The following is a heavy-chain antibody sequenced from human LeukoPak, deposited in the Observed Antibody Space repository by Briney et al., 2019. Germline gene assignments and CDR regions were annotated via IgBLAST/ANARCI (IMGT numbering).Heavy chain of an antibody. CDR3: ARVAVGWLLPWCWFDP. D-gene: IGHD3-22*01. Sequence: SETLSLTCAVYGGSFSGYYWSWIRQPPGKGLEWIGEINHSGSTNYNPSLKSRVTISVDTSKNQFSLKLSSVTAADTAVYYCARVAVGWLLPWCWFDPWGQGTLVTVSS. CDR2: INHSGST. CDR1: GGSFSGYY. J-gene: IGHJ5*02. V-gene: IGHV4-34*01.